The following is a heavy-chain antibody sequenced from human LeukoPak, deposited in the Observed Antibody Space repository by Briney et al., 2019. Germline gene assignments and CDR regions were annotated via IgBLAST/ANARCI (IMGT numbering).Heavy chain of an antibody. Sequence: GRSLRLSCAASGITFSSYAMSWVRQAPGKGLEWVSGISGSGGNTYYADSVRGRFTISRDTSKDTLYLHMNSLRAEDTAVYYCARFPGIPAAGTYYYYFMDVWGKGTTVTVYS. CDR2: ISGSGGNT. D-gene: IGHD6-13*01. CDR1: GITFSSYA. V-gene: IGHV3-23*01. J-gene: IGHJ6*03. CDR3: ARFPGIPAAGTYYYYFMDV.